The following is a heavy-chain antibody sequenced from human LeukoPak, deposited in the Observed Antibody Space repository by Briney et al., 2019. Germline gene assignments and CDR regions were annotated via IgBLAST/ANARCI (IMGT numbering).Heavy chain of an antibody. J-gene: IGHJ4*02. CDR1: GFTFSDYW. Sequence: GGSLRLSCAASGFTFSDYWMTWVRQAPGKGLEWVANIKQDGSDIHYVDSVKGRFTISRDNAKNSLYLQMNSLRVEDTAVYYCAKSPLLLRYFDWSPYYFDYWGQGTLVTVSS. CDR2: IKQDGSDI. D-gene: IGHD3-9*01. V-gene: IGHV3-7*03. CDR3: AKSPLLLRYFDWSPYYFDY.